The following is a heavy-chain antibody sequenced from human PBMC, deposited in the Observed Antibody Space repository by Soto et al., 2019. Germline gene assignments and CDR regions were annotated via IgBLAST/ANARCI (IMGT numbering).Heavy chain of an antibody. D-gene: IGHD5-18*01. CDR3: ARQAKQQWLDAFDT. V-gene: IGHV5-51*01. CDR1: GYLFTHFL. J-gene: IGHJ3*02. Sequence: GEALKISCKGSGYLFTHFLIGWVRQMPGKGLELMGIIYPADSDIRYSPSFQGQVTVSADKSINTAYLQWSSLKASDAAIYYCARQAKQQWLDAFDTWGQGTMVTVSS. CDR2: IYPADSDI.